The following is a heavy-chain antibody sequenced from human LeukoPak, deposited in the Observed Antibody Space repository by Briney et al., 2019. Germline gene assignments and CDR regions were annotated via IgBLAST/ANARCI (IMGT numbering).Heavy chain of an antibody. CDR1: GGSISSGSYC. V-gene: IGHV4-61*02. D-gene: IGHD6-19*01. CDR2: IYTSGST. J-gene: IGHJ4*01. CDR3: ARASSGSLTSHPYFDY. Sequence: SETLSLTCTFSGGSISSGSYCWSWIRQPAGKGLEWIGRIYTSGSTNYNPSLKSRVTISVDTSKNQFSLELYSVTAADTAVYYCARASSGSLTSHPYFDYWGHGTLVTVSS.